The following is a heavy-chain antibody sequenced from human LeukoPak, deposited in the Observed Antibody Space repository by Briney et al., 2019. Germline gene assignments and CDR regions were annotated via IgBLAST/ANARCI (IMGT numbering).Heavy chain of an antibody. V-gene: IGHV4-59*12. Sequence: SETLSLTRTVSGGSISSYYWSWIRQPPGKGLEWIGYIYYSGSTNYNPSLKSRVTISVDTSKNQFSLKLSSVTAADTAVYYCARGDWAKYYDFWSGYYGSWFDPWGQGTLVTVSS. CDR2: IYYSGST. CDR1: GGSISSYY. D-gene: IGHD3-3*01. J-gene: IGHJ5*02. CDR3: ARGDWAKYYDFWSGYYGSWFDP.